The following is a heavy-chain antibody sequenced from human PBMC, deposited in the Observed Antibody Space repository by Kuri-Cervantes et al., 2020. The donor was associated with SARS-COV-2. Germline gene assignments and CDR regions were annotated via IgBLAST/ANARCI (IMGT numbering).Heavy chain of an antibody. D-gene: IGHD3-3*01. V-gene: IGHV3-66*01. CDR3: AKDGGVFWSGYYSH. CDR1: GFTVSSNY. J-gene: IGHJ4*02. CDR2: IYSGGST. Sequence: GESLKISCAASGFTVSSNYMSWVRQAPGKGLEWVSVIYSGGSTCYADSVKGRFTISRDSSKNTVYLLINSLRAEDTAVYYCAKDGGVFWSGYYSHWGQGTLVTVSS.